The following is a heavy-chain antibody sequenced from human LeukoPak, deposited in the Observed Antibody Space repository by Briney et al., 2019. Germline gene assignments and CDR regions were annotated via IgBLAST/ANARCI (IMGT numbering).Heavy chain of an antibody. J-gene: IGHJ4*02. Sequence: GGSLRLSCAASGFTFSSYWMHWVRQAPWKGRGWVSRINSDGSSTSYADSVKGRFTISRDNAKNTLYLQMNSLRAEDTAVYYCAREDIVVVPAMGYWGQGTLVTVSS. CDR3: AREDIVVVPAMGY. CDR1: GFTFSSYW. V-gene: IGHV3-74*01. CDR2: INSDGSST. D-gene: IGHD2-2*01.